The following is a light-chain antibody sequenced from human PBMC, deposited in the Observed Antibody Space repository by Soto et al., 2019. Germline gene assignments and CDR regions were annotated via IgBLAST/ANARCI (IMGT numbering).Light chain of an antibody. CDR3: QQYYTTPFT. CDR2: WAA. Sequence: DIVMTQSPESLAVSLSERATINCKSSQTVFYSSNNKNYLAWYQQKPGQPPKLLIYWAATRESGVPDRFSGSGSGSDFTLTINSLQAEDVAVYYCQQYYTTPFTFGPGTQVEIK. J-gene: IGKJ3*01. V-gene: IGKV4-1*01. CDR1: QTVFYSSNNKNY.